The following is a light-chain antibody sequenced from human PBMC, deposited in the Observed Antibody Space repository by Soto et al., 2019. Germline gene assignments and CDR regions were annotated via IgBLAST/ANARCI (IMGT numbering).Light chain of an antibody. CDR3: QQYINWPPDT. CDR1: QSVSTN. Sequence: ETVMTQSPATLSVSPGERATLSCRASQSVSTNLAWYQHKPGQAPRLLIYGASTRATGIPARFSGSGSGTEFTLTISSLQSEDFAVYYCQQYINWPPDTFGQGTKLEIK. CDR2: GAS. J-gene: IGKJ2*01. V-gene: IGKV3-15*01.